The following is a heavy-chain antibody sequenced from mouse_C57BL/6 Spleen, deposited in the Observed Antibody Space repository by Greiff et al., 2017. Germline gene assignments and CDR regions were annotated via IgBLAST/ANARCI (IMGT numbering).Heavy chain of an antibody. Sequence: EVHLVESGGGLVKPGGSLKLSCAASGFTFSDYGMHWVRQAPEKGLEWVAYISSGSSTIYYADTVKGRFTISRDNAKNTLFLQMTSLRSEDTAMYYCARWPFNGYFDVWGTGTTVTVAS. J-gene: IGHJ1*03. CDR2: ISSGSSTI. CDR3: ARWPFNGYFDV. CDR1: GFTFSDYG. V-gene: IGHV5-17*01.